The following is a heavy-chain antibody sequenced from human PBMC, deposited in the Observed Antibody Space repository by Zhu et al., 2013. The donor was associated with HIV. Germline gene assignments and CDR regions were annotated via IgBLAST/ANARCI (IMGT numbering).Heavy chain of an antibody. CDR1: GYNFVDYY. Sequence: QVHLEQFGAELQKPGASVKVSCKTSGYNFVDYYIFWVRQVPGQGLEWMGWIIPIFGIANYAQKFQGRVTITADESTSTAYMELSSLRSEDTAVYYCASRLAAAGRDYYYMDVWGKGTTVTVSS. V-gene: IGHV1-69*13. CDR2: IIPIFGIA. J-gene: IGHJ6*03. D-gene: IGHD6-13*01. CDR3: ASRLAAAGRDYYYMDV.